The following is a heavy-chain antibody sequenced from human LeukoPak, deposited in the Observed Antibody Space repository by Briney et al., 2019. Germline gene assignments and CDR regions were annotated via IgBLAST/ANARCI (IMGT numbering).Heavy chain of an antibody. CDR2: INPSGGST. J-gene: IGHJ3*02. Sequence: ASVKVSCKASGYTFTSYYMHWVRQAPGQGLEWMGIINPSGGSTSYAQKFQGRVTMTEDTSTDTAYMELSSLRSEDTAVYYCATHQATVTRGAFDIWGQGTMVTVSS. CDR1: GYTFTSYY. V-gene: IGHV1-46*01. CDR3: ATHQATVTRGAFDI. D-gene: IGHD4-17*01.